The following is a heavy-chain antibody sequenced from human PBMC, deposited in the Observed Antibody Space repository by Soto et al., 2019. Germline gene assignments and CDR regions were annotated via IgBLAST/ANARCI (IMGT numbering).Heavy chain of an antibody. CDR2: ISGSGGST. Sequence: GGSLRLSCAASGFTFSSYAMSWVRQSPGKGLEWVSAISGSGGSTYYADSVKGRFTISRDNSKNTLYLQMNSLRAEDTAVYYCAKSRLNYYYYGMDVWGQGTTVTVSS. CDR3: AKSRLNYYYYGMDV. CDR1: GFTFSSYA. J-gene: IGHJ6*02. V-gene: IGHV3-23*01. D-gene: IGHD2-21*02.